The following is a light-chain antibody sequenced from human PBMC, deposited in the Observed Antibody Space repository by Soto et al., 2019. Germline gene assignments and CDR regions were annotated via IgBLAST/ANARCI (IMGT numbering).Light chain of an antibody. CDR1: QSVSSGY. J-gene: IGKJ1*01. CDR2: GAS. V-gene: IGKV3-20*01. Sequence: ENVLTQSPGTLSLSPGERATLSCRSSQSVSSGYLAWYQQKPGQAPSLLIYGASSRATGIPDRFSGSGSGTDFTLTISRLEPEDFAVYFCQQYSNSPQTFGQGTKVDI. CDR3: QQYSNSPQT.